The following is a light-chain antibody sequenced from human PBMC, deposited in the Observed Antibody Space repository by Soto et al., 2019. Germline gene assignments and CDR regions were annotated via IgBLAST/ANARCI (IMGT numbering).Light chain of an antibody. CDR1: SSDVGGYKF. V-gene: IGLV2-8*01. Sequence: QSALTQPPSASGSPGQSVTISCTGTSSDVGGYKFVSWYQQHPGKAPKLIIYEVSQRPSGVPDRFSASKSGDTASLTVSGLRAEDEPDYYCSSYAGSNMGVFGSGTKLTVL. CDR2: EVS. J-gene: IGLJ1*01. CDR3: SSYAGSNMGV.